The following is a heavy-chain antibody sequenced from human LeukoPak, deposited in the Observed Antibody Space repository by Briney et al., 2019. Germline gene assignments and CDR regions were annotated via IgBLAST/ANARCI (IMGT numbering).Heavy chain of an antibody. CDR1: GFTFSSYA. D-gene: IGHD6-13*01. CDR3: ATDREERPLVSSLDY. Sequence: GGSLRLSCAASGFTFSSYAMHWVRQAPGKGLEWVAVISYDGSNEYYGDSVKGRFTISTANSKTPLSLQMTSLNAEAPAVYYCATDREERPLVSSLDYWGQGTLSPSPQ. V-gene: IGHV3-30-3*01. J-gene: IGHJ4*02. CDR2: ISYDGSNE.